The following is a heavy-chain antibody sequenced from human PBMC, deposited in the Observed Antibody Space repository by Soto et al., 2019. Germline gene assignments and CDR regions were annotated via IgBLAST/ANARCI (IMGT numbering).Heavy chain of an antibody. Sequence: ASVKVSCKASGYTCTTFPMHCVRQAPGQRLQWMGWINTGNGATKYSQDFHGRVTILRDTSANTAYMELISLTSEDTAVYYCARDASVSPGRWFDPWGQGTLVTVSS. CDR3: ARDASVSPGRWFDP. CDR2: INTGNGAT. CDR1: GYTCTTFP. V-gene: IGHV1-3*04. J-gene: IGHJ5*02. D-gene: IGHD2-8*02.